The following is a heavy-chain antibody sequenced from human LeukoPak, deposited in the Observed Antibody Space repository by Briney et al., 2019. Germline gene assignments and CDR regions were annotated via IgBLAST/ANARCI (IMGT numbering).Heavy chain of an antibody. CDR2: IKQDGSDK. CDR1: GFTFSSYW. CDR3: ARCVAAIDY. Sequence: GGSLRLSCAASGFTFSSYWMTWVRQAPGKGLEWVANIKQDGSDKAYVDSVKGRFTISRDNAKNSLYLQMNSLRAEDTAVYHCARCVAAIDYWGQGTLVTASS. J-gene: IGHJ4*02. D-gene: IGHD5-18*01. V-gene: IGHV3-7*05.